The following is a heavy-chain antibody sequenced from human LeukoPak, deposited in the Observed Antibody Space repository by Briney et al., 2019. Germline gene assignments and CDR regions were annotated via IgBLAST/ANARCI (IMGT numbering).Heavy chain of an antibody. J-gene: IGHJ6*02. D-gene: IGHD3-10*01. CDR1: GFTFSSYS. Sequence: NPGGSLRLSCAASGFTFSSYSMNWVRQAPGKGLEWVSSISSSSYIYYADSVKGRFTTSRDNAKNSLYLQMNSLRAEDTAVYYCARVYGSGSLYYYGMDVWGQGTTVTVSS. CDR2: ISSSSYI. CDR3: ARVYGSGSLYYYGMDV. V-gene: IGHV3-21*01.